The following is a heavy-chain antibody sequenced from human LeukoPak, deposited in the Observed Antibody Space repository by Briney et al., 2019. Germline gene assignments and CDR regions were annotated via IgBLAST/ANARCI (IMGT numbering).Heavy chain of an antibody. V-gene: IGHV4-30-4*01. CDR2: IYYSGST. CDR3: ARVRPIPPRLYYDFWSGPYYFDY. Sequence: SETLSLTCTVSGVSISSGDYYWSWIRQPPGKGLEWIGYIYYSGSTYYNPSLKSRVTISVVTSKNQFSLKLSSVTAADTAVYYCARVRPIPPRLYYDFWSGPYYFDYWGQGTLVTVSS. J-gene: IGHJ4*02. CDR1: GVSISSGDYY. D-gene: IGHD3-3*01.